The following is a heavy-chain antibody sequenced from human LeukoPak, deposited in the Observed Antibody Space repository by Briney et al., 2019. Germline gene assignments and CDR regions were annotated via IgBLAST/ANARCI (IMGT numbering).Heavy chain of an antibody. CDR2: IIPIFGTA. Sequence: SVKVSCKAPGGTFSSYAISWVRQAPGRGLEWMGGIIPIFGTANYAQKFQGRVTITADESTSTAYMELSSLRSEDTAVYYCARTYRSYYGRFDYWGQGTLVTVSS. V-gene: IGHV1-69*01. D-gene: IGHD3-3*01. CDR3: ARTYRSYYGRFDY. CDR1: GGTFSSYA. J-gene: IGHJ4*02.